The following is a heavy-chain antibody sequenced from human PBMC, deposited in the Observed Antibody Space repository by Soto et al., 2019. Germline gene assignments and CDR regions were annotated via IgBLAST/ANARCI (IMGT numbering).Heavy chain of an antibody. CDR2: IVVGSGNT. CDR3: AAVWDPDYYYYGMDV. V-gene: IGHV1-58*01. CDR1: GFTFTSSA. D-gene: IGHD1-26*01. J-gene: IGHJ6*02. Sequence: SVKVSCKASGFTFTSSAVQWVRQARGQRLEWIGWIVVGSGNTNYAQKFQERVTITRDMSTSTAYMELSSLRSEDTAVYYCAAVWDPDYYYYGMDVWGQGTTVTVSS.